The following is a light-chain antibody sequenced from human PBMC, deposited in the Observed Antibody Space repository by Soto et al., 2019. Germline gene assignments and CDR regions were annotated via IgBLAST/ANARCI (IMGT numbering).Light chain of an antibody. CDR1: SSDVGAYNY. CDR3: CSYTTSSTYV. Sequence: QSALTQPASVSGSPGQSIAISCTGTSSDVGAYNYVSWYQQHPGKAPKLMIYDVSNRPSGVSNRFSGSKSGNTASLTISGLQAEGEADYYCCSYTTSSTYVFGPGTKVT. V-gene: IGLV2-14*03. CDR2: DVS. J-gene: IGLJ1*01.